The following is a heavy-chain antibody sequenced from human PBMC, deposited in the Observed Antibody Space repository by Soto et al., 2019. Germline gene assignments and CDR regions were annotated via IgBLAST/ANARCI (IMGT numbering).Heavy chain of an antibody. CDR1: GFTFSSYS. J-gene: IGHJ4*02. CDR3: ARSPSYYANFDY. CDR2: ISSGSSTI. V-gene: IGHV3-48*01. D-gene: IGHD3-22*01. Sequence: EVQLVESGRGLVQPGGSLRLSCAASGFTFSSYSMNWVRQAPGKGLEWVSYISSGSSTIYYADSVKGRFTISRDNAKNSLYLQMNSLRAEDTAVYYCARSPSYYANFDYWGQGTLVTVSS.